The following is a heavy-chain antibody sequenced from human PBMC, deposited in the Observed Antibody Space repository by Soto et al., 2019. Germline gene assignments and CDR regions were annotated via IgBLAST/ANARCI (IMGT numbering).Heavy chain of an antibody. D-gene: IGHD4-17*01. Sequence: QLQLQESGPGLVKPSETLSLTCSVSGDSISSSSYYWGWIRQPPGKGLEWIGTINYSGSTYYNPSLTSRVTISVDTSKHLCSLKVSSVTAADTAVYYCASLYGDYVPYWGQGILVSVSS. V-gene: IGHV4-39*01. CDR2: INYSGST. J-gene: IGHJ4*02. CDR1: GDSISSSSYY. CDR3: ASLYGDYVPY.